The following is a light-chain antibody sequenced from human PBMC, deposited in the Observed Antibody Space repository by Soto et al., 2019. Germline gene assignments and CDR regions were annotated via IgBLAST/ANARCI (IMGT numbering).Light chain of an antibody. Sequence: EIVLTQSPGTLSLSPGERATLSCRASQSVSRNYLVWYQQKPGQAPRLLIYGASGRATGIPDRFSGSGSGTDFTLTISRLEPEDFAVYYCQQYGSSPPWTFGQGTKVDI. CDR2: GAS. V-gene: IGKV3-20*01. J-gene: IGKJ1*01. CDR3: QQYGSSPPWT. CDR1: QSVSRNY.